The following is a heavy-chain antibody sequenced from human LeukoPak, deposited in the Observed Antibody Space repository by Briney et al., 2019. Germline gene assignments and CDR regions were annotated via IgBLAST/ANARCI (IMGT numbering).Heavy chain of an antibody. J-gene: IGHJ6*03. D-gene: IGHD3-10*01. V-gene: IGHV4-4*07. CDR1: GASIDGYY. Sequence: SETLSLTCTLSGASIDGYYWSWIRQPAGQSPEWIGRIHTSGTTNYNPAFKSHVIMSVDTSDQQFSLNVSSVTAADTAVYYCARMPPVRGVRNFYFCYYVDVWGRGTTVTVSS. CDR2: IHTSGTT. CDR3: ARMPPVRGVRNFYFCYYVDV.